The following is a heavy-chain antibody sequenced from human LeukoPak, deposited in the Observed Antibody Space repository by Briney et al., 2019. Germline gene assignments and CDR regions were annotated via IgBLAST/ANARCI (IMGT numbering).Heavy chain of an antibody. D-gene: IGHD2-15*01. V-gene: IGHV1-69*04. CDR2: IIPILGIA. CDR3: ARGYCSGGSCYNNWFDP. CDR1: GGTLSRYA. J-gene: IGHJ5*02. Sequence: AVKVSCQPSGGTLSRYAISCVRQAPGQGLEWMGRIIPILGIANYAQKFQGRGTNTADKSTSTAYMELSSLRFEDTAVYYCARGYCSGGSCYNNWFDPWGLGTLVTVSS.